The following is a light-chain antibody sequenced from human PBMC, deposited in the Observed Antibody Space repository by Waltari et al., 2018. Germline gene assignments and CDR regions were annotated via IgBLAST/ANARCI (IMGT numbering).Light chain of an antibody. J-gene: IGKJ3*01. CDR3: QQYADSPFS. Sequence: EIVVTQSPGTLSLSPGERATLSCRASHIVTHTYLAWFQQTRGQAPRRLIYGASTRAACVPDRFSGSGSGTDFTLTISRLEHEDFAMYYCQQYADSPFSFGPGTKVDFK. CDR1: HIVTHTY. CDR2: GAS. V-gene: IGKV3-20*01.